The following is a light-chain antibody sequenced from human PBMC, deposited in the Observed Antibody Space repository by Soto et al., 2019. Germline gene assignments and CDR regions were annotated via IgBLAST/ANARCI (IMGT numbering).Light chain of an antibody. CDR1: QSVSSN. CDR2: GAS. Sequence: EIVMTQSPATLSVSPGERATLSCRASQSVSSNLAWYQQKPGQAPRLLIYGASTRATGIPARFSGSGSGTEFTLTISSLQSEDFAVYYCQQYNNWPGTFGPGTKVDIE. V-gene: IGKV3-15*01. J-gene: IGKJ3*01. CDR3: QQYNNWPGT.